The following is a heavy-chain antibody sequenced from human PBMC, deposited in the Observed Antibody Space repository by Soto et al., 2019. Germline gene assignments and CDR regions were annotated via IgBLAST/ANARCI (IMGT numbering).Heavy chain of an antibody. J-gene: IGHJ4*02. Sequence: EVQLAESGGGLVQPGGSLRLSCVVSGFTLSDHDMDWVRQAPGKGLEWVGRSKRKAESYTEEYAASVKGRFTISRHDSENSLSRQRDSQKAEDTAAYYFLAFLSGRPYWGQGSLVTVSS. V-gene: IGHV3-72*01. CDR1: GFTLSDHD. CDR2: SKRKAESYTE. D-gene: IGHD1-1*01. CDR3: LAFLSGRPY.